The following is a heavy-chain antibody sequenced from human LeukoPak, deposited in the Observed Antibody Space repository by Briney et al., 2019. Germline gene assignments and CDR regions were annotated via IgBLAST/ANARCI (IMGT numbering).Heavy chain of an antibody. CDR3: ARGSHRRYSSSWYSL. V-gene: IGHV3-30*03. CDR1: GFTFSSYG. D-gene: IGHD6-13*01. J-gene: IGHJ4*02. CDR2: TLYDGKTK. Sequence: GRSLRLSCAASGFTFSSYGMHWVRQPPGKGPEWVAYTLYDGKTKYYADSVEGRFNISRDNSKNTLYLQMGSLRTEDMAVFYCARGSHRRYSSSWYSLWGQGTLVTVSS.